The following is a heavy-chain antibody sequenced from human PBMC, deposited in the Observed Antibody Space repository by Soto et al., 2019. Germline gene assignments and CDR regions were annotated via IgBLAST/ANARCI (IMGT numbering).Heavy chain of an antibody. Sequence: EVQLLASGGGLVQPGGSLTLSCAASGFTFSAFALSWVRQAPGEGLEWVSGIVGSGGRTYYADSVKGRFTISRDNSKNTVYLQMSSLRAEDTAMYYCAKDPAGMYSSGWSQSFDFWGQGTQVTVSS. CDR2: IVGSGGRT. CDR3: AKDPAGMYSSGWSQSFDF. V-gene: IGHV3-23*01. J-gene: IGHJ4*02. CDR1: GFTFSAFA. D-gene: IGHD6-19*01.